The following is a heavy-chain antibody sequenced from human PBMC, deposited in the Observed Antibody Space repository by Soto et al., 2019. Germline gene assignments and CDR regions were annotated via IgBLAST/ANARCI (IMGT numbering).Heavy chain of an antibody. D-gene: IGHD6-13*01. Sequence: SETLSLTCTVSGGSISSSSYYWGWIRQPPGKGLEWIGSIYYSGSTYYNPSLKSRVTISVDTSKNQFSLKLSSVTAADTAVYYRAREIFGAAGKSRVYYYYGMDVWGQGTTVTVSS. CDR2: IYYSGST. CDR1: GGSISSSSYY. J-gene: IGHJ6*02. V-gene: IGHV4-39*02. CDR3: AREIFGAAGKSRVYYYYGMDV.